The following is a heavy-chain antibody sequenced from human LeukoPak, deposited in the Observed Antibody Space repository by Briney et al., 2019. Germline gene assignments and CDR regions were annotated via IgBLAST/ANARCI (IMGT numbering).Heavy chain of an antibody. D-gene: IGHD5-18*01. CDR3: ARHSYGYDCFDY. Sequence: SETLSLTCAVYGGSFSGYYWSWIRQPPGKGLEWIGEINHSGSTNYNPSLKSRVTISVDTSKNQFSLKLSSVTAADTAVYYCARHSYGYDCFDYWGQGTLVTVSS. CDR1: GGSFSGYY. V-gene: IGHV4-34*01. CDR2: INHSGST. J-gene: IGHJ4*02.